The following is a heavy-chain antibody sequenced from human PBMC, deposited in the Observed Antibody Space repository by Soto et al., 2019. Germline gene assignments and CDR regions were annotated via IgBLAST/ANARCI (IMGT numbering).Heavy chain of an antibody. Sequence: ASVKVSCKASGYTFTSYGTSWVRQAPGQGLEWMGWISAYNGNTNYAQKLQGRVTMTTDTSTSTAYMELRSLRSDDTAVYYCARGRYDFWSGYYFLYGMDVWGQGTTVTVSS. V-gene: IGHV1-18*01. CDR3: ARGRYDFWSGYYFLYGMDV. J-gene: IGHJ6*02. CDR2: ISAYNGNT. D-gene: IGHD3-3*01. CDR1: GYTFTSYG.